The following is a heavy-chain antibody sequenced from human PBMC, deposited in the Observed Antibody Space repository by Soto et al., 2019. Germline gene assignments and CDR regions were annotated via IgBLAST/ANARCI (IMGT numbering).Heavy chain of an antibody. CDR2: IYYSGST. CDR3: ARRYGGNFDY. D-gene: IGHD1-26*01. CDR1: GGSISSYY. J-gene: IGHJ4*02. V-gene: IGHV4-59*01. Sequence: QVQLQESGPGLVKPSETLSLTCTVSGGSISSYYWSWIRQPPGKGLEWIGYIYYSGSTNYNPSLKGRVTISVDTSKNPFSLTLSSVTAAATAVYYCARRYGGNFDYWGQGTLVTVSS.